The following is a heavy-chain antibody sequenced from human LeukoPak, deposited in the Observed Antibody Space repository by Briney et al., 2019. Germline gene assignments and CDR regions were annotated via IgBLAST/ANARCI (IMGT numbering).Heavy chain of an antibody. Sequence: SETLSLTCTVSGGSISSSSYYWGWIRQPPGKGLEWIGYIYYSGSANYNPSLKSRVTISVDTSKNQFSLKLSSVTAADTAVYYCASLGVVPAAIKGWFDPWGQGTLVTVSS. V-gene: IGHV4-61*05. J-gene: IGHJ5*02. CDR1: GGSISSSSYY. CDR3: ASLGVVPAAIKGWFDP. CDR2: IYYSGSA. D-gene: IGHD2-2*01.